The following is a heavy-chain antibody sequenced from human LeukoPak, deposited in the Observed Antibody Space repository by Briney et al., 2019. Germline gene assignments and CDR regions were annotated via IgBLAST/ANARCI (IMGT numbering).Heavy chain of an antibody. CDR2: ISYDGSNK. D-gene: IGHD4-17*01. CDR1: GFTFSSYA. J-gene: IGHJ4*02. CDR3: ARISYGAFDY. V-gene: IGHV3-30*04. Sequence: GGSLRLSCAASGFTFSSYAMHWVRQAPGKGLEWVAVISYDGSNKYYADSVKGRFTVSRDNAKNSLFLQMNSLRAEDTGVYYCARISYGAFDYWGQGTLVTVSS.